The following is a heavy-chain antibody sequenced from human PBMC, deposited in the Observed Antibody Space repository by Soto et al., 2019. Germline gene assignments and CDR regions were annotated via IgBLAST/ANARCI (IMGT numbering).Heavy chain of an antibody. CDR1: GFTFSSYG. CDR3: ASEGGGVVLMVYAVWNYYMDV. J-gene: IGHJ6*03. D-gene: IGHD2-8*01. CDR2: IWYDGSNK. Sequence: QVQLVESGGGVVQPGRSLRLSCAASGFTFSSYGMHWVRQAPGKGLEWVAVIWYDGSNKYYTDSVKGRFTISRDNSKNTLYLQMNSRRAEDTAVYYCASEGGGVVLMVYAVWNYYMDVWGKGTTVTVSS. V-gene: IGHV3-33*01.